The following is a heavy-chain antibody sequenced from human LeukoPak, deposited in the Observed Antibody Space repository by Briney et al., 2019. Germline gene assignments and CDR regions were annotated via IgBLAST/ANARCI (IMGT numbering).Heavy chain of an antibody. Sequence: PGGSLRLSCAASGFTFSSYWMSWVRQAPGKGLEWVANIKQDGSEKYYVDSVKGRFTISRDNAKNSLYLQMNSLRAEDTAVYYCARDLAQTVVVTAKTYFAFDIWGQGTMVTVSS. CDR1: GFTFSSYW. D-gene: IGHD2-21*02. J-gene: IGHJ3*02. V-gene: IGHV3-7*01. CDR3: ARDLAQTVVVTAKTYFAFDI. CDR2: IKQDGSEK.